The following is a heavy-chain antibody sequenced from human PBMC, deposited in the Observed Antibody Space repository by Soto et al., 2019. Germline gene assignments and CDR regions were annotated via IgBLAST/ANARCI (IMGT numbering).Heavy chain of an antibody. CDR1: GFTFSSYA. Sequence: GGSLRLSCAASGFTFSSYAMSWVRQAPGKGLEWVSAISGSGGSTYYADSVKGRFTIARDNSKNTLYLQMNSLRAEDTAVYYCAKATSSWNDYGYWGQGTLVTVSS. D-gene: IGHD6-13*01. V-gene: IGHV3-23*01. J-gene: IGHJ4*02. CDR3: AKATSSWNDYGY. CDR2: ISGSGGST.